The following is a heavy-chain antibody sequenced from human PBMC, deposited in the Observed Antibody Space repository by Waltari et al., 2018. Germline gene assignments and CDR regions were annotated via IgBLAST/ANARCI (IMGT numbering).Heavy chain of an antibody. V-gene: IGHV4-4*02. CDR3: ARGRIEATITSYYYYGMDV. CDR2: IYHSGST. CDR1: GGSISSSNW. Sequence: QVQLQESGPGLVKPSGTLSLTCAVSGGSISSSNWWSWVRQPPGKGLEWIGEIYHSGSTNYNPSLKSRVTISVDKSKNQFSLKLSSVTAADTAVYYCARGRIEATITSYYYYGMDVWGQGTTVTVSS. J-gene: IGHJ6*02. D-gene: IGHD5-12*01.